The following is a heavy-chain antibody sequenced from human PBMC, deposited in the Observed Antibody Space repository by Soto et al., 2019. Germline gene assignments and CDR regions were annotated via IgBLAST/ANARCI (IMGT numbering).Heavy chain of an antibody. V-gene: IGHV1-3*01. J-gene: IGHJ4*02. CDR1: GYTFIRYA. Sequence: QVQLVQSGAAVKKPGASVKVSCTASGYTFIRYAMHWARQVSGQRLEWVGWINPANGHTKYSKSLQGRVTFTSDTSAHTAYMELSSLRSEDTAVYYCARHYPGMAVPGLPDFDYWGQGTLVTVSS. CDR2: INPANGHT. CDR3: ARHYPGMAVPGLPDFDY. D-gene: IGHD6-19*01.